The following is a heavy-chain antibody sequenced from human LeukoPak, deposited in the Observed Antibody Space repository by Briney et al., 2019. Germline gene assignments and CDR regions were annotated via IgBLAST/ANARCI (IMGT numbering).Heavy chain of an antibody. Sequence: SETLSLTCAVYDESFSGYYWSWIRQPPGKGLEWIGEINHSGSTNYNPSLKSRVTISVDTSKNQFSLKLSSVTAADTAVYYCAGRIRGPFGYWGQGTLVTVSS. V-gene: IGHV4-34*01. D-gene: IGHD3-3*02. CDR2: INHSGST. CDR1: DESFSGYY. J-gene: IGHJ4*02. CDR3: AGRIRGPFGY.